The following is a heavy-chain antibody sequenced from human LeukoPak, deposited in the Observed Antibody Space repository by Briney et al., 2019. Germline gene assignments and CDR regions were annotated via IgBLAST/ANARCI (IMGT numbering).Heavy chain of an antibody. Sequence: SCKASGGTFSSYAMSWVRQAPGKGLEWVSAISGSGGSTYYADSVKGRFTISRDNSKNTLYLQMNSLRAEDTAVYYCAKGDCSSTSCFSDYWGQGTLVTVSS. V-gene: IGHV3-23*01. CDR2: ISGSGGST. J-gene: IGHJ4*02. CDR1: GGTFSSYA. D-gene: IGHD2-2*01. CDR3: AKGDCSSTSCFSDY.